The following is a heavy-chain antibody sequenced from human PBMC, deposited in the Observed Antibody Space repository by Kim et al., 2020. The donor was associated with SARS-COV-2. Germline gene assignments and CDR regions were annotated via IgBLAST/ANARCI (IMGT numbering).Heavy chain of an antibody. CDR2: MNPNSGNT. CDR1: GYTFTSYD. Sequence: ASVKVSCKASGYTFTSYDINWVRQATGQGLEWMGWMNPNSGNTGYAQKFQGRVTMTRNTSISTAYMERSSLRSENTAVYYCARSSNTMIVVVNIPTNYYYMDGWGKGTTDTVAS. D-gene: IGHD3-22*01. J-gene: IGHJ6*03. V-gene: IGHV1-8*01. CDR3: ARSSNTMIVVVNIPTNYYYMDG.